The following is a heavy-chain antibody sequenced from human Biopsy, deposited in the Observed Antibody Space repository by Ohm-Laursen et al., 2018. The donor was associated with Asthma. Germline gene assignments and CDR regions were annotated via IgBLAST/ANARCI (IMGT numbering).Heavy chain of an antibody. Sequence: SLRLSCAASGFSFSNFGMHWVRQAPGKRLEWVAVISFDGSNEDYADSVKGRFTLSRDNSRNTLYLQMNSLRVEDTAIYYCARTHERWTSIQDDALDIWGQGTMVSVSS. CDR1: GFSFSNFG. CDR3: ARTHERWTSIQDDALDI. D-gene: IGHD4-23*01. J-gene: IGHJ3*02. V-gene: IGHV3-30*03. CDR2: ISFDGSNE.